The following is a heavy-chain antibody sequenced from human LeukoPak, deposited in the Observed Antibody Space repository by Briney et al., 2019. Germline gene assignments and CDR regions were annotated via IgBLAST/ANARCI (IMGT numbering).Heavy chain of an antibody. Sequence: TSETLSLTCAVYGGSFSGYYWSWIRQPPGKGLEWIGEINHSGSTNYNPSLKSRVTISVDTSKNQFSLKLSSVTAADTAVYYCARAVVGATGGAFDIWGQGTMVTVSS. V-gene: IGHV4-34*01. D-gene: IGHD1-26*01. J-gene: IGHJ3*02. CDR3: ARAVVGATGGAFDI. CDR1: GGSFSGYY. CDR2: INHSGST.